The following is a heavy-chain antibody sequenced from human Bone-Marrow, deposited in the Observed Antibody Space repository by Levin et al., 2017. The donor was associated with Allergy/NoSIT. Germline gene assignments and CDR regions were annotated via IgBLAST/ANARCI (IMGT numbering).Heavy chain of an antibody. CDR1: GFNLSSSW. J-gene: IGHJ4*02. D-gene: IGHD5-24*01. CDR2: MRQDGSEK. CDR3: AREGGDGYHYVD. V-gene: IGHV3-7*04. Sequence: SGGSLRLSCAASGFNLSSSWMSWVRQAPGNGLEWVANMRQDGSEKYYVDSVKGRFTISRDNAKNSLSLQMNSLRVEDTAVYYCAREGGDGYHYVDWGQGTLVTVSS.